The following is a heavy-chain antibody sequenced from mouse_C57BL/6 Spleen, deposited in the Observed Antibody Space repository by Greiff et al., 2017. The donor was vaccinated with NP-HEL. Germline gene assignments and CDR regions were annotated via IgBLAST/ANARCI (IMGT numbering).Heavy chain of an antibody. CDR2: IWTGGGT. CDR3: ARNPYYGSSYQYYFDY. CDR1: GFSLTSYA. D-gene: IGHD1-1*01. J-gene: IGHJ2*01. Sequence: VQVVESGPGLVAPSQSLSITCTVSGFSLTSYAISWVRQPPGKGLEWLGVIWTGGGTNYNSALKSRLSISKDNSKSQVFLKMNSLQTDDTARYYCARNPYYGSSYQYYFDYWGQGTTLTVSS. V-gene: IGHV2-9-1*01.